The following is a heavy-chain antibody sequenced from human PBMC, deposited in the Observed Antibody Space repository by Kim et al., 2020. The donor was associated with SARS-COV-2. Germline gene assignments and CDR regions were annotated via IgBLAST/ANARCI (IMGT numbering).Heavy chain of an antibody. V-gene: IGHV1-69*01. CDR3: AREEVAGSGGYYGMDV. J-gene: IGHJ6*02. D-gene: IGHD6-19*01. Sequence: KFQGRVTITADESTSTAYMELSSLRSEDTAVYYCAREEVAGSGGYYGMDVWGQGTTVTVSS.